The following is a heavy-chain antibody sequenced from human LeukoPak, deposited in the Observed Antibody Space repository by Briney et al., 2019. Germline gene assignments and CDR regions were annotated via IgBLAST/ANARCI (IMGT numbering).Heavy chain of an antibody. CDR1: GFTFDDYG. Sequence: GGSLRLSCAASGFTFDDYGMSGGRQAPGKGLEWGFGINWNGGSTDYADSVKGRFTISRDNAKNCLYLQMNSLRAGATAFFSFARLAAAGYYYYYYMDVWGKGTTVTVSS. CDR2: INWNGGST. D-gene: IGHD6-13*01. CDR3: ARLAAAGYYYYYYMDV. V-gene: IGHV3-20*04. J-gene: IGHJ6*03.